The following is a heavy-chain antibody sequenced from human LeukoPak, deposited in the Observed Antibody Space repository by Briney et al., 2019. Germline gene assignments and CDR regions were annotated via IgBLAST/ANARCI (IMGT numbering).Heavy chain of an antibody. D-gene: IGHD3-22*01. CDR2: MNPNSGNT. J-gene: IGHJ4*02. CDR1: GYTFTSYD. V-gene: IGHV1-8*01. Sequence: ASVKVSCKASGYTFTSYDINWVRQATGQGLEWMGRMNPNSGNTGYAQKFQGRVTMTRNTSISTAYMELSSLGSEDTAVYYCARRASSGYYLGYWGQGTLVTVSS. CDR3: ARRASSGYYLGY.